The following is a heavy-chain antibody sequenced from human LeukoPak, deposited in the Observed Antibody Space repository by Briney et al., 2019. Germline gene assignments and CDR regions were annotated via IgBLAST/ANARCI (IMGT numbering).Heavy chain of an antibody. CDR2: IYYSGRT. V-gene: IGHV4-39*01. CDR1: DDSISSSSYY. J-gene: IGHJ6*03. Sequence: PSETLSLTCTASDDSISSSSYYWGWIRQPPGKGLEWIGSIYYSGRTFYNPSLKSRVTISVDTSKKQFSLNLSSVTAADTAVYYCARPDVYYYYMDVWGKGTTVTVSS. CDR3: ARPDVYYYYMDV.